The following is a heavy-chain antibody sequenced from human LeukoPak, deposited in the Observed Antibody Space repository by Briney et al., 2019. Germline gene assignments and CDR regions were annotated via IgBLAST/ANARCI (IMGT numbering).Heavy chain of an antibody. CDR3: AKDQGQAVVPRRFDN. D-gene: IGHD2-2*01. J-gene: IGHJ4*02. CDR1: GFMFSNFA. V-gene: IGHV3-23*01. Sequence: GGSLRLSCAASGFMFSNFAMXWVRQAPXXXXXXXXXIYYSGGNTYSADSVKGRFTISRDNAKNTLYLQMNSLRAEDTAVYYCAKDQGQAVVPRRFDNWGQGTLVTVSS. CDR2: IYYSGGNT.